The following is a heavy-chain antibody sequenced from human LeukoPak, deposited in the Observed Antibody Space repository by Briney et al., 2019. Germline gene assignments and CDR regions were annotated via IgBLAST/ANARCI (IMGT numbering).Heavy chain of an antibody. J-gene: IGHJ6*02. CDR2: INPSGGST. D-gene: IGHD2-8*01. CDR1: GYNFISYY. Sequence: ASVKLSCKASGYNFISYYMHWGRQAPGQGLGWMGIINPSGGSTSYAQKFPDRVTMTRDMSTSTVYMELSSLKSEDTAVYYCAREDVVLVDAVRYYYYGMDVWGQGTTVTVSS. V-gene: IGHV1-46*01. CDR3: AREDVVLVDAVRYYYYGMDV.